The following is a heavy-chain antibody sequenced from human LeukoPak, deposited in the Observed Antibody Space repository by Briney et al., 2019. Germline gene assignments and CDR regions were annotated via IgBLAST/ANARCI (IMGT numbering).Heavy chain of an antibody. V-gene: IGHV4-31*03. Sequence: PSETLSLTYTVSGGSISSGGYYWSWIRQHPGKGLQWIGYIYYSGSTYYNPSLKSRVTISVDTSKNQFSLKLSSVTAADTAVYYCAASIAAPFDLWGRGTLVTVSS. D-gene: IGHD6-6*01. CDR1: GGSISSGGYY. CDR3: AASIAAPFDL. CDR2: IYYSGST. J-gene: IGHJ2*01.